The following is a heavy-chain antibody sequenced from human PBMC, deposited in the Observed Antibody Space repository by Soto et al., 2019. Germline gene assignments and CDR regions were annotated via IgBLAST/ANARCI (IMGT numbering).Heavy chain of an antibody. CDR3: AREGGNTVLYGMDV. CDR2: IYYSGST. Sequence: SETLSLTCTVSGGSISSYYWSWIRQPPGKGLEWIGYIYYSGSTNYNPSLKSRVTISVDTSKNQFSLKLSSVTAADTAVYYCAREGGNTVLYGMDVWGQGTTVIVYS. D-gene: IGHD4-17*01. CDR1: GGSISSYY. V-gene: IGHV4-59*01. J-gene: IGHJ6*02.